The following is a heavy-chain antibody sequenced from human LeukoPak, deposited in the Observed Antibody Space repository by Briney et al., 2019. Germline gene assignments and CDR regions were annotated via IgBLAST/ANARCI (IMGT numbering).Heavy chain of an antibody. CDR3: ARGSYYYDSSGYWYFDL. Sequence: ASVKVSCKASGYTFTSYGISWVRQAPGQGLEWMGWISVYNGNTNYAQKLQGRVTMTTDTSTSTAYMELRSLRSDDTAVYYCARGSYYYDSSGYWYFDLWGRGTLVTVSS. CDR1: GYTFTSYG. D-gene: IGHD3-22*01. J-gene: IGHJ2*01. CDR2: ISVYNGNT. V-gene: IGHV1-18*01.